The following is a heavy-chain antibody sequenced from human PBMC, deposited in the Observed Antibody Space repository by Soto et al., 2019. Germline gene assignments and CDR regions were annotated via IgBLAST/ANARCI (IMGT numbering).Heavy chain of an antibody. CDR3: ARALGYCSGGSCYSETTFDY. CDR1: GYTFTSYY. D-gene: IGHD2-15*01. J-gene: IGHJ4*02. Sequence: GASVKVSCKASGYTFTSYYMHWVRQAPGQGLEWMGIINPSGGSTSYAQKFQGRVTMTRDTSTSTVYMELSSLRSEDTAVYYCARALGYCSGGSCYSETTFDYWGQGTLVTVSS. CDR2: INPSGGST. V-gene: IGHV1-46*03.